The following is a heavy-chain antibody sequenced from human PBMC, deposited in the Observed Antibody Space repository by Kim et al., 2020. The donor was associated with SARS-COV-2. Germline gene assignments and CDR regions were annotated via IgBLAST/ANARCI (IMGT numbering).Heavy chain of an antibody. CDR1: GFTFSSYA. CDR2: ISGSGGST. CDR3: AKDRGYSYGIYAFDI. D-gene: IGHD5-18*01. Sequence: GGSLRLSCAASGFTFSSYAMSWVRQAPGKGLEWVSAISGSGGSTYYADSVKGRFTISRDNSKNTLYLQMNSLRAEDTAVYYCAKDRGYSYGIYAFDIWGQGTMVTVYS. V-gene: IGHV3-23*01. J-gene: IGHJ3*02.